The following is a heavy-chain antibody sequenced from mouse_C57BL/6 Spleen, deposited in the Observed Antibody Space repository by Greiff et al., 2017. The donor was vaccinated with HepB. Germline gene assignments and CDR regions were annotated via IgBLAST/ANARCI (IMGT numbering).Heavy chain of an antibody. D-gene: IGHD2-5*01. CDR1: GFSFNTYA. J-gene: IGHJ4*01. V-gene: IGHV10-1*01. CDR2: IRSKSNNYAT. CDR3: VRSNGYYAMDY. Sequence: EVQVVESGGGLVQPKGSLKLSCAASGFSFNTYAMNWVRQAPGKGLEWVARIRSKSNNYATYYADSVKDRFTISRDDSESMLYLQMNNLKTEDTAMYYGVRSNGYYAMDYWGQGTSVTVSS.